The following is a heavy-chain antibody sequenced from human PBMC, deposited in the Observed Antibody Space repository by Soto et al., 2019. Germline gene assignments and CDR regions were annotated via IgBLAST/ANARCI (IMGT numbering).Heavy chain of an antibody. V-gene: IGHV1-24*01. Sequence: ASVKVSCKVSGYTLTELSMHWVRQAPGKGLEWMGGFDPEDGETIYAQKFQGRVTMTEDTSTDTAYMELSSLRSEDTAVYYCATDRILWFGENWFDPWGQGTLVTVSS. CDR1: GYTLTELS. CDR3: ATDRILWFGENWFDP. J-gene: IGHJ5*02. D-gene: IGHD3-10*01. CDR2: FDPEDGET.